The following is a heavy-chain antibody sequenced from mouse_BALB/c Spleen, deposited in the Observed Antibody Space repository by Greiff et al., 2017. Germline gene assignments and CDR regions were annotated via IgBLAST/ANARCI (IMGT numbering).Heavy chain of an antibody. Sequence: EVKVVESGGGLVQPGGSLKLSCAASGFTFSSYGMSWVRQTPDKRLELVATINSNGGSTYYPDSVKGRFTISRDNAKNTLYLQMSSLKSEDTAMYYCARAIYYDYPYAMDYWGQGTSVTVSS. J-gene: IGHJ4*01. D-gene: IGHD2-4*01. CDR3: ARAIYYDYPYAMDY. CDR1: GFTFSSYG. CDR2: INSNGGST. V-gene: IGHV5-6-3*01.